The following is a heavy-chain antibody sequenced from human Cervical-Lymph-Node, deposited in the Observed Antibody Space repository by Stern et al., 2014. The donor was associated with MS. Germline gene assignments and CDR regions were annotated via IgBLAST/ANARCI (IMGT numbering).Heavy chain of an antibody. CDR1: GYSISSGYY. D-gene: IGHD4-17*01. J-gene: IGHJ2*01. V-gene: IGHV4-38-2*02. CDR3: ARDYGAYWYFDL. Sequence: DQLVESGPGLVKPSETLSLTCTVSGYSISSGYYWGWIRQPPGKGLEGIGSIYHSGSTYYNPSLKSRVPISVDPSTNQFSLNTRSVTAADTAVYYCARDYGAYWYFDLWGRGTLFTVSS. CDR2: IYHSGST.